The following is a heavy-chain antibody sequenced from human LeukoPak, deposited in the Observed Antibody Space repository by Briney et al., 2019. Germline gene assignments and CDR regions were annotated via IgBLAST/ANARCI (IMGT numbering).Heavy chain of an antibody. D-gene: IGHD2-15*01. CDR2: ISYDGSNK. J-gene: IGHJ4*02. CDR3: ARDTCSGGSCYSDY. Sequence: GGSLRLPCAASGFTFSSYAMHWDRQAPGKGLEWVAVISYDGSNKYYADSVKGRFTISRDNSKNTLYLQMNSLRAEDTAVYYCARDTCSGGSCYSDYWGQGTLVTVSS. CDR1: GFTFSSYA. V-gene: IGHV3-30-3*01.